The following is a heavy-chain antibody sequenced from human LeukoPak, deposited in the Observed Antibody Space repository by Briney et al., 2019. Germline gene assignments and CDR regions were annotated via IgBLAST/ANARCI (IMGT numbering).Heavy chain of an antibody. J-gene: IGHJ3*02. D-gene: IGHD2-21*01. CDR2: IYYSGST. CDR1: GGSISSYY. V-gene: IGHV4-59*01. CDR3: ARGGGDGSFDAFDI. Sequence: PSETLSLTCTVSGGSISSYYWSWIRQPPGKGLEWIGYIYYSGSTNYNPSLKSRVTISVDTSKNQFSLKLSSVTAADTAVYYCARGGGDGSFDAFDIWGQGTMVIVSS.